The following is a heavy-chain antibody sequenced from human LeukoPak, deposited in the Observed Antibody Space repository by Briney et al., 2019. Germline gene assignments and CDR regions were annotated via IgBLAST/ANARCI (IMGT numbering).Heavy chain of an antibody. CDR2: ISGRGGST. Sequence: GGSLRLSCAASGFTFSSYAMSWVRQAPGKGLEWVSAISGRGGSTYYADSVKGRFTISRDNSKNTLYLQMNSLRAEDTAVYYCAKEGYYYDSSGYAAYFDYWGQGTLVTVSS. CDR1: GFTFSSYA. D-gene: IGHD3-22*01. CDR3: AKEGYYYDSSGYAAYFDY. J-gene: IGHJ4*02. V-gene: IGHV3-23*01.